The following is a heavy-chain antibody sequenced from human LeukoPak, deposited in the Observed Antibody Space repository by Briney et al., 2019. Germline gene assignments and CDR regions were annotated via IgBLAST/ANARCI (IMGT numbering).Heavy chain of an antibody. V-gene: IGHV3-30*03. CDR1: GFTFSSYS. CDR2: ISYDGSNK. D-gene: IGHD6-19*01. CDR3: AGGVAGTWYYYGMDV. Sequence: PGGSLRLSCAASGFTFSSYSMNWVRQAPGKGLEWVAVISYDGSNKYYADSVKGRFTISRDNSKNTLYLQMNSLRAEDTAVYYCAGGVAGTWYYYGMDVWGQGTTVTVSS. J-gene: IGHJ6*02.